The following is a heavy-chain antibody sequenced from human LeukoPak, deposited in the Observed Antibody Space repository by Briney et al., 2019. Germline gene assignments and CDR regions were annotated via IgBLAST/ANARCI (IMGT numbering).Heavy chain of an antibody. V-gene: IGHV3-30-3*01. CDR2: ISYDGSNK. D-gene: IGHD1-26*01. CDR1: GLTFSSYA. Sequence: GGSLRLSCAASGLTFSSYAMHWVRQAPGKGLEWVAVISYDGSNKYYADSVKGRFTISRDNSKNTLYLQMNSLRAEDTAVYYCARDPAPSGSYCYDYWGQGTLVTVSS. J-gene: IGHJ4*02. CDR3: ARDPAPSGSYCYDY.